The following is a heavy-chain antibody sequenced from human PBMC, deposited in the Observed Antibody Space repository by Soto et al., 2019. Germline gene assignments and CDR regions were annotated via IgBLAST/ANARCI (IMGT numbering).Heavy chain of an antibody. CDR3: ARHPTRLWFGDGPDY. D-gene: IGHD3-10*01. V-gene: IGHV4-39*01. J-gene: IGHJ4*02. CDR1: GDSISSTSSY. Sequence: QPQLQESGPGLVKPSETLSLTCTVSGDSISSTSSYWGWIRQPPGKGLEWIGSIYHSGNTYYNPSLKSRVTISVDTSRNQFSLRLSAVTAADTAVYYCARHPTRLWFGDGPDYWGQGTLVTVSS. CDR2: IYHSGNT.